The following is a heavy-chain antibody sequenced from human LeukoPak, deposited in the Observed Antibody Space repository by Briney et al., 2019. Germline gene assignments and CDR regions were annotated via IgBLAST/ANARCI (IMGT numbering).Heavy chain of an antibody. Sequence: GGSLRLSCAASGFTFSSYEMNWVRQAPGKGLEWASYISSSGSTIYYADSVKGRFTISRDNAKNSLYLQMNSLRAEDTAVYYCARTGAGYSYGYLFWDYWGQGTLVTVSS. CDR3: ARTGAGYSYGYLFWDY. J-gene: IGHJ4*02. V-gene: IGHV3-48*03. CDR2: ISSSGSTI. D-gene: IGHD5-18*01. CDR1: GFTFSSYE.